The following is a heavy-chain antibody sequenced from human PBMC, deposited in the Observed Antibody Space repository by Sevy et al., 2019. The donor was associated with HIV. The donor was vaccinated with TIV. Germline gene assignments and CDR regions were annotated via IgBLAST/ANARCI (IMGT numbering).Heavy chain of an antibody. J-gene: IGHJ6*02. D-gene: IGHD3-3*01. Sequence: ASVKVSCKASGYAFTGYYIHWVRQAPGQGLEWMGRINPISDATDDSQKFQGRVAMTRDTSISTAYMDVTRLTSDDTAVYYCARAPTDFWTGGMDVWGQGTVVTVSS. CDR3: ARAPTDFWTGGMDV. CDR2: INPISDAT. V-gene: IGHV1-2*06. CDR1: GYAFTGYY.